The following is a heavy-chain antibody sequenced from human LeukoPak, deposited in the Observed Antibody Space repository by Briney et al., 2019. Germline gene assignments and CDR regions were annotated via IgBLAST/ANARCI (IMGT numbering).Heavy chain of an antibody. Sequence: SETLSLTCTVSGGSISSSSYYWGWIRQPPGKGLEWIGSIYYSGSTYYNPSLKSRVTISVDTSKNQFSLKLSSVTAADTAVYYCARDLGSYTYGFPPYMDVWGKGTTVTVSS. J-gene: IGHJ6*03. CDR3: ARDLGSYTYGFPPYMDV. CDR2: IYYSGST. CDR1: GGSISSSSYY. D-gene: IGHD5-18*01. V-gene: IGHV4-39*07.